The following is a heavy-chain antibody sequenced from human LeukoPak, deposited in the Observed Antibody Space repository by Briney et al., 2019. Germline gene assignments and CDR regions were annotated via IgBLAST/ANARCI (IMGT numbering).Heavy chain of an antibody. D-gene: IGHD3-10*01. J-gene: IGHJ4*02. Sequence: PGGSLRLSCAASRFTFSSYSMNWVRQAPGKGLEWVSSISSSSSYIYYADSVKGRFTISRDNAKNSLYLQMNSLRAEDTAVYYCARDSPYYYATPFDYWGQGTLVTVSS. CDR3: ARDSPYYYATPFDY. CDR2: ISSSSSYI. V-gene: IGHV3-21*01. CDR1: RFTFSSYS.